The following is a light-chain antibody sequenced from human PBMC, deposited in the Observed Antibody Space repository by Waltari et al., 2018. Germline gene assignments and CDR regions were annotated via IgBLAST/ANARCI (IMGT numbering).Light chain of an antibody. J-gene: IGLJ3*02. Sequence: QLVLTQSPSASASLGASVKLTCTLSSGHSTNVIAWLQKRPEKGPRYLMKVNSDGSHNKGDEIPDRFSGSSSGAERYLTISSLQSEDEADYYCQTGGHGTWVSGGGTKLTVL. CDR1: SGHSTNV. V-gene: IGLV4-69*01. CDR2: VNSDGSH. CDR3: QTGGHGTWV.